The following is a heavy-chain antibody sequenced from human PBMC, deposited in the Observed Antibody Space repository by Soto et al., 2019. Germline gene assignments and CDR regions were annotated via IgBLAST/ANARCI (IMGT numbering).Heavy chain of an antibody. CDR3: AKEDDAGHSRKAVDI. V-gene: IGHV3-30*18. CDR2: ISYDGRNK. CDR1: GFTFSSYG. D-gene: IGHD1-1*01. J-gene: IGHJ3*02. Sequence: QVQLVESGGGVVQPGRSLRLSCAASGFTFSSYGMYWVRQAPGKGLEWVAVISYDGRNKYYADSAKGRFTISRDNSKNTLSLRMNSLRAEDTALYYCAKEDDAGHSRKAVDIWGQGTMVTVSS.